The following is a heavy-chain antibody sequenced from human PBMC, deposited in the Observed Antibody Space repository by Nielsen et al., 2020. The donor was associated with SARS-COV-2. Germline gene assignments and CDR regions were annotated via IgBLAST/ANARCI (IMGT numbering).Heavy chain of an antibody. CDR2: ISSNGGST. V-gene: IGHV3-64*04. CDR1: GFTFSSYA. J-gene: IGHJ1*01. D-gene: IGHD3-10*01. CDR3: AKDPVTMVRGVILHFQH. Sequence: GESLKISCSASGFTFSSYAMHWVRQAPGKGLEYVSAISSNGGSTYYADSVKGRFTISRDNSKNTLYLQMNSLRAEDTAVYYCAKDPVTMVRGVILHFQHWGQGTLVTVSS.